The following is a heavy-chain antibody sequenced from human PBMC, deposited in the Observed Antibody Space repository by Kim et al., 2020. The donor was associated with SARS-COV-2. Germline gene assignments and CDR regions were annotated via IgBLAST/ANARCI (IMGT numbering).Heavy chain of an antibody. CDR3: ALLNSMVGLP. D-gene: IGHD2-8*01. CDR1: GFTFSSYA. CDR2: ISYDGSNK. V-gene: IGHV3-30*04. Sequence: GGSLRLSCAASGFTFSSYAMHWVRQAPGKGLEWVAVISYDGSNKYYADSVKGRFTISRDNSKNTLYLQMNSLRAEDTAVYYCALLNSMVGLPWGQGTLVTVSS. J-gene: IGHJ4*02.